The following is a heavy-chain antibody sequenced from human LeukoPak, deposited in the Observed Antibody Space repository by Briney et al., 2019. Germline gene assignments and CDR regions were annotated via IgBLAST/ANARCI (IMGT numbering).Heavy chain of an antibody. CDR2: IYHGGST. CDR1: GGSISSYC. D-gene: IGHD2-15*01. Sequence: SETLSLTCTVSGGSISSYCWSWIRQPPGKGLEWIGYIYHGGSTNYNPSLKSRVTISVDTSKNQIYLKLNSVTAADTAVYYCARGGMVVAARSFDYWGQGALVTVSS. CDR3: ARGGMVVAARSFDY. V-gene: IGHV4-59*01. J-gene: IGHJ4*02.